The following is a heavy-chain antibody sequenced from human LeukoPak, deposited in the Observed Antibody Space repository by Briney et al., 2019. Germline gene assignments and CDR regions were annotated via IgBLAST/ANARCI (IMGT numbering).Heavy chain of an antibody. J-gene: IGHJ4*02. CDR3: ARAPRGGSFEFGY. Sequence: ASVKLSFKASGYTFTSYDINWVRQAPAQGLELMGWTNPNGGNTGYTQKFQGRVTKTRDTSISTDYMELSSLRSEDTAVYYCARAPRGGSFEFGYWGQGTLVTVSS. D-gene: IGHD1-26*01. CDR2: TNPNGGNT. CDR1: GYTFTSYD. V-gene: IGHV1-8*01.